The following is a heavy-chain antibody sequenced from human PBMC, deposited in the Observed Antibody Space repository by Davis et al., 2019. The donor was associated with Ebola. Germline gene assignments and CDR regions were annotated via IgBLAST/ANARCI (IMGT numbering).Heavy chain of an antibody. CDR1: GYTFTSYY. Sequence: AASVKVSCKASGYTFTSYYMHWVRQAPGQGLEWMGIINPSGGSTSYAQKFQGRVTITADKSTSTAYMELSSLRSEDTAVYYCARDDRDCTGGVCYLYYYGMDVWGQGTTVTVSS. CDR3: ARDDRDCTGGVCYLYYYGMDV. J-gene: IGHJ6*02. D-gene: IGHD2-8*02. V-gene: IGHV1-46*01. CDR2: INPSGGST.